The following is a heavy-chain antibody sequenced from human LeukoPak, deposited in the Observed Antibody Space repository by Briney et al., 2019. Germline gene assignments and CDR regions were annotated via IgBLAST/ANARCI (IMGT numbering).Heavy chain of an antibody. CDR3: AREDTWGSGDY. D-gene: IGHD7-27*01. CDR2: IYYSGST. J-gene: IGHJ4*02. CDR1: GGSISSGHYY. Sequence: PSETLSLTCTVSGGSISSGHYYWSWIRQPPGKGLEWIGYIYYSGSTYYNPSLKSRVTISVDTSKNQFSLKLSSVTAADTAVYYCAREDTWGSGDYWGQGTLVTVSS. V-gene: IGHV4-30-4*01.